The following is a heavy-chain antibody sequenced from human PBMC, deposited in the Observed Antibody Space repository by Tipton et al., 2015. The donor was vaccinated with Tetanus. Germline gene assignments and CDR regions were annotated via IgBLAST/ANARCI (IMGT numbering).Heavy chain of an antibody. Sequence: SLRLSCVDSAITFSTYAMSWVRQAPGKGLEWVSGISRSGGSTYYADSVKGRFTVSRDISKNTVDLLMNSLRAEDTAVFYCARAPCLYYTGCPFDYWGQGTPVSVSS. J-gene: IGHJ4*02. V-gene: IGHV3-23*01. D-gene: IGHD3-10*01. CDR3: ARAPCLYYTGCPFDY. CDR1: AITFSTYA. CDR2: ISRSGGST.